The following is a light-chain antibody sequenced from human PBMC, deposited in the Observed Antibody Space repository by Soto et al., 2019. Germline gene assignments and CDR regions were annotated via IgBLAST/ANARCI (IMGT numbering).Light chain of an antibody. Sequence: EIVMTQSPATLSVSPGERATLSCRASQSVSSNLAWYQQKPGQAPRLLIYGASTRATGIPARFSGSGSGTEFTLTISSLQSEDFAVYYCQQYNNWPPWTFGQRTKVGIK. V-gene: IGKV3-15*01. CDR2: GAS. J-gene: IGKJ1*01. CDR3: QQYNNWPPWT. CDR1: QSVSSN.